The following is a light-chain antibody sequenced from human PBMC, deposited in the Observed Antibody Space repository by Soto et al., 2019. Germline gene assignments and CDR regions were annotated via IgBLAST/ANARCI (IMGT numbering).Light chain of an antibody. V-gene: IGLV2-23*01. J-gene: IGLJ3*02. Sequence: QSALTQPASVSGSPGQSITISCTGTSSDVGSYNLVSWYQQHPGKAPKLMIYKGSKRPSGVSNRFSGSKSGNTASLTISGLQAKDEADYYCCSYAGSRVFGGGTKLTVL. CDR1: SSDVGSYNL. CDR3: CSYAGSRV. CDR2: KGS.